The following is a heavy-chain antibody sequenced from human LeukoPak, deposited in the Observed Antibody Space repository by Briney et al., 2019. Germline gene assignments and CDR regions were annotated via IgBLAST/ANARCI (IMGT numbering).Heavy chain of an antibody. J-gene: IGHJ4*02. CDR3: GNFVVDFRSGYWYYFDY. Sequence: GGSLRLSCAASGFTFSSYGMHWVRQAPGKGLEWVAFIRYDGSNKYYADSVKGRFTISRDNSKNKLYLHMNRLRAEDTAVYYCGNFVVDFRSGYWYYFDYWGQGTLVTVSS. D-gene: IGHD3/OR15-3a*01. CDR1: GFTFSSYG. V-gene: IGHV3-30*02. CDR2: IRYDGSNK.